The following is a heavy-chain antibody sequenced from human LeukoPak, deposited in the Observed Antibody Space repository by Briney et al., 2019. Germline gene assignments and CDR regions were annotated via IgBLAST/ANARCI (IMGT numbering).Heavy chain of an antibody. J-gene: IGHJ4*02. D-gene: IGHD4-17*01. CDR1: GFTFSTYW. V-gene: IGHV3-74*01. CDR2: ISSDGSIT. Sequence: GGSLRLSCAASGFTFSTYWMHWVRQAPGKGLVWVSRISSDGSITSYADSVKGRFTISRDNAKNTLYLQMNSLRAEDTAVYYCARVSSHGEDYWGQGTLVTVSS. CDR3: ARVSSHGEDY.